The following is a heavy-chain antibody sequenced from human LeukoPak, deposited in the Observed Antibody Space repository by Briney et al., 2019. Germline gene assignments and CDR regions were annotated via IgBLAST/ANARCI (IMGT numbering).Heavy chain of an antibody. Sequence: ASVKVSCKASGYTFTSYGISWERQAPGQGLEWMGWISAYNGNTNYAQKLQGRVTMTTDTSTSTAYMELRSLRSDDTAVYYCARDKPAVTTSYYYGMDVWGKGTTVTVSS. V-gene: IGHV1-18*04. D-gene: IGHD4-17*01. CDR1: GYTFTSYG. CDR3: ARDKPAVTTSYYYGMDV. J-gene: IGHJ6*04. CDR2: ISAYNGNT.